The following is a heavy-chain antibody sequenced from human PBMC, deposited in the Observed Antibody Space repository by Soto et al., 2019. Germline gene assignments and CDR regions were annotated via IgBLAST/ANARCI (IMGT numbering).Heavy chain of an antibody. V-gene: IGHV4-39*01. CDR1: GGSISSSSYY. J-gene: IGHJ4*02. D-gene: IGHD3-3*01. CDR2: IYYSGST. Sequence: QLQLQESGPGLVKPSETLSLTCTVSGGSISSSSYYWGWIRQPPGKGLEWIGSIYYSGSTYYNPSLKSRVTISVDTSKNQFSLKLSSVTAADTAVYYCARRSGVVTHPFDYWGQGTLVTVSS. CDR3: ARRSGVVTHPFDY.